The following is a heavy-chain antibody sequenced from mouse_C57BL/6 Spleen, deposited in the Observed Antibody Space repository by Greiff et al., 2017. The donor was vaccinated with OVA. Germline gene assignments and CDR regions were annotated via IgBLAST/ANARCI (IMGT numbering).Heavy chain of an antibody. D-gene: IGHD4-1*01. Sequence: QVQLKQSGAELVKPGASVKLSCKASGNTFTSYWMQWVKERPGQGLEWIGMIHPNSGSTNYNEKFKTKATLTVDRSSSTAYMQLSSLTSEDSAVYYCARAGTNWDYWGQGTTLTVSS. CDR1: GNTFTSYW. J-gene: IGHJ2*01. CDR3: ARAGTNWDY. CDR2: IHPNSGST. V-gene: IGHV1-64*01.